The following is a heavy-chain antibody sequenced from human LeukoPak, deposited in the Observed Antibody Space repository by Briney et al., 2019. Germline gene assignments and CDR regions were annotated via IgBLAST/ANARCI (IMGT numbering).Heavy chain of an antibody. Sequence: PGGSLRLSCAASGFTFSTYAMSWVRQAPGKGLEWVSAISGSDDRTWYADSVKGRFTISRDNSKNTLYLQMNTLRAEDTAVYYCANDYRSGSFHDFWGQGTLVTVSS. V-gene: IGHV3-23*01. J-gene: IGHJ4*02. D-gene: IGHD3-10*01. CDR2: ISGSDDRT. CDR3: ANDYRSGSFHDF. CDR1: GFTFSTYA.